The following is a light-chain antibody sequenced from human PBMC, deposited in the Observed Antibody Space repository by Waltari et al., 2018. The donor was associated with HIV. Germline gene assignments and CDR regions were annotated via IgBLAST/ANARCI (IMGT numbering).Light chain of an antibody. J-gene: IGLJ2*01. CDR2: DVS. V-gene: IGLV2-14*03. Sequence: QSALTQPASVSGAPGQPITISCTGTSRDVGGYRYVSWYQQHQGKSPKPMIFDVSNRPSGVSNRFAGSKSGNTASLTISGLQAEDEAHYFCSSYSSSTALVVFGGGTKVTVL. CDR3: SSYSSSTALVV. CDR1: SRDVGGYRY.